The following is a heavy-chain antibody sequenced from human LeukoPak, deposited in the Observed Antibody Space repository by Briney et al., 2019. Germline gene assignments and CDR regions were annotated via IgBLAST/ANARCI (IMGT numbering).Heavy chain of an antibody. CDR3: AKDYGGPAAIDDY. V-gene: IGHV3-30*18. CDR2: ISYDGSNK. CDR1: GFTFSSYW. J-gene: IGHJ4*02. D-gene: IGHD2-2*01. Sequence: GGSLRLSCAASGFTFSSYWMSWVRQAPGKGLEWVAVISYDGSNKYYADSVKGRFTISRDNSKNTLYLQMNSLRAEDTAVYYCAKDYGGPAAIDDYWGQGTLVTVSS.